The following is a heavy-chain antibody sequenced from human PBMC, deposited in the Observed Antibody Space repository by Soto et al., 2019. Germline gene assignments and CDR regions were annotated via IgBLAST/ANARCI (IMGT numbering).Heavy chain of an antibody. CDR2: LLSDGYNK. CDR3: AKPATHCSGGSCYSAYNWFDP. D-gene: IGHD2-15*01. V-gene: IGHV3-30*18. Sequence: PGGSLRLSCAASGFTFGGSAIHGSPQPPAKELKGLEVLLSDGYNKLYAYSVRGRFSISRDASKNTLFLQMNSLRADDTAVYYCAKPATHCSGGSCYSAYNWFDPWGQGTLVTVSS. CDR1: GFTFGGSA. J-gene: IGHJ5*02.